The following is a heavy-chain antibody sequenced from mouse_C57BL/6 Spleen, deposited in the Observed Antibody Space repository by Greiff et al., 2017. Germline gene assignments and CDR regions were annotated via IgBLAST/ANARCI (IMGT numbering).Heavy chain of an antibody. V-gene: IGHV14-4*01. CDR3: TTYSARGFAY. CDR1: GFNIKDDY. Sequence: EVQLQESGAELVRPGASVKLSCTASGFNIKDDYMNWVKQRPEQGLEWIGWIVPENGDTEYASKFQGKATITADTSSNTAYLQLSSLTSEDTAVYYCTTYSARGFAYWGQGTLVTVSA. D-gene: IGHD3-3*01. J-gene: IGHJ3*01. CDR2: IVPENGDT.